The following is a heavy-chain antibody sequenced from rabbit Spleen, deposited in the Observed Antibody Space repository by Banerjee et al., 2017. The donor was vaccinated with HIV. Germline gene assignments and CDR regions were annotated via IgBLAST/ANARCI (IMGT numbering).Heavy chain of an antibody. Sequence: QSLEESGGDLVKPGASLTLTCTVSGFSFSSGYDMCWVRQAPGKGLEWIGYIDPVFGITYYANWVNGRFSISRENAQNTVFLQMTSLTAADTATYFCARDGAGGSYYALWGPGTLVPVS. D-gene: IGHD8-1*01. CDR2: IDPVFGIT. J-gene: IGHJ4*01. V-gene: IGHV1S40*01. CDR3: ARDGAGGSYYAL. CDR1: GFSFSSGYD.